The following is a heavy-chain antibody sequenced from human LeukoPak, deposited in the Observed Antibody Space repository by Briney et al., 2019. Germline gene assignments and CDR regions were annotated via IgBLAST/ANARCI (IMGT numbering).Heavy chain of an antibody. Sequence: SETLSLTCAVYGGFFSGYYWSWIRQPPGKGLEWIGEINHSGSTNYNPSLKSRVTISVDTSKNQFSLKLSSVTAADTAVYYCARGRGVYDILTGHGFWFDPWGQGTLVTVSS. CDR1: GGFFSGYY. V-gene: IGHV4-34*01. D-gene: IGHD3-9*01. CDR3: ARGRGVYDILTGHGFWFDP. CDR2: INHSGST. J-gene: IGHJ5*02.